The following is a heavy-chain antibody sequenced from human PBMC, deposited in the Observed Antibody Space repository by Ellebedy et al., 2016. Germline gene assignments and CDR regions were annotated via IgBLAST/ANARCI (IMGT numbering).Heavy chain of an antibody. V-gene: IGHV3-53*01. CDR1: GYTFSGYW. CDR2: IYSGGTT. Sequence: GGSLRLSCAASGYTFSGYWMIWVRQAPGKGLEWISVIYSGGTTNYADSVKGRFTISRDTSKNTLYLQMNNLRAEDTAVYYCATRILDGAWGQGTLVTVSS. J-gene: IGHJ5*02. CDR3: ATRILDGA. D-gene: IGHD2-8*01.